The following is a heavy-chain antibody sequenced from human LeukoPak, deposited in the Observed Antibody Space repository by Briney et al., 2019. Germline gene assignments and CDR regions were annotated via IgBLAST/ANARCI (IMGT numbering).Heavy chain of an antibody. Sequence: ASVKVSCKASGYTFTSYDINWVRQATGQGLEWMGWMNPNSGNTGYAQKFQGRVTMTRNTSISTAYMELSSLRSEDTAVYYCARGRPCSTKPDTMVRGIFYYYYMDVWGKGTTVTVSS. CDR2: MNPNSGNT. D-gene: IGHD3-10*01. CDR3: ARGRPCSTKPDTMVRGIFYYYYMDV. V-gene: IGHV1-8*01. CDR1: GYTFTSYD. J-gene: IGHJ6*03.